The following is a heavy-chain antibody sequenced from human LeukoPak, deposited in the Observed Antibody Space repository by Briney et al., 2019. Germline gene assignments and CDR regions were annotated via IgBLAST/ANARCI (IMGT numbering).Heavy chain of an antibody. CDR3: ARTGVVIATPWDYYMDV. CDR1: GYTFTSYD. J-gene: IGHJ6*03. D-gene: IGHD2-21*01. V-gene: IGHV1-8*03. Sequence: GASVKVSCKASGYTFTSYDINWVRQATGQGLEWMGWMNPNSGNTGYAQKFQGRVTITRNTSISTAYMELSSLRSEDTAVYYCARTGVVIATPWDYYMDVWGKGTTVTVSS. CDR2: MNPNSGNT.